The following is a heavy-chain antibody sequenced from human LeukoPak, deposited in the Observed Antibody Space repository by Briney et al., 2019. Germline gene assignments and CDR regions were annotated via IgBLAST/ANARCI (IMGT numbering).Heavy chain of an antibody. V-gene: IGHV4-38-2*01. D-gene: IGHD3-3*01. CDR1: GYSISSGYY. J-gene: IGHJ4*02. CDR2: IYHSGSA. Sequence: SETLSLTCAVSGYSISSGYYWAWIRPPPGKGLEWIGRIYHSGSAYYNTSLKSRVTISVATSNNQFSLKLSSVTAADTAVYYCATLTIFGVELSDIGDYWGQGTLVTVSS. CDR3: ATLTIFGVELSDIGDY.